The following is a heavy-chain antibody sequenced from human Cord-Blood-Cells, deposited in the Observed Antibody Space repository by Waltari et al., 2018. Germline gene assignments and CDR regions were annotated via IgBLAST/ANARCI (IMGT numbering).Heavy chain of an antibody. CDR1: GGSISSSSYY. V-gene: IGHV4-39*01. D-gene: IGHD1-1*01. CDR3: AGLAGPLLYAFDI. J-gene: IGHJ3*02. Sequence: QLQLQESGPGLVKPSETLSLTCTVSGGSISSSSYYWGWIRQPPGKGLEWIGSIYYSGRACDHPSPKGRVTISVDTAKNQFSLKLRSVTAAETAVYYGAGLAGPLLYAFDIWGQGTMVTVSS. CDR2: IYYSGRA.